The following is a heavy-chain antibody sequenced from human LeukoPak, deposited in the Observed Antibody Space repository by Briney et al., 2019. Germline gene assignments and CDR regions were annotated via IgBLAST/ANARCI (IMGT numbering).Heavy chain of an antibody. CDR1: GFTFSSYA. Sequence: PGGSLRLSCAASGFTFSSYAMSWVRQAPGKGLEWVANIKQDGSEKYYVDSVKGRFTISRDNAKNSLYLQMNSLRAEDTAVYYCAREGGYGLDVWGQGTTVTVSS. CDR2: IKQDGSEK. D-gene: IGHD2-15*01. J-gene: IGHJ6*02. V-gene: IGHV3-7*03. CDR3: AREGGYGLDV.